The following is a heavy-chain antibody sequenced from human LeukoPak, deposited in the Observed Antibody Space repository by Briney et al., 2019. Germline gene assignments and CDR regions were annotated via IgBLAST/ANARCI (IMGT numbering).Heavy chain of an antibody. J-gene: IGHJ4*02. D-gene: IGHD6-19*01. CDR3: ARRGGSSGWGDFDY. Sequence: PGGSLRLSCAASGFTLSNYAMNWVRQAPGKGLEWVSTISGSGGDTVYADSVRGRFTISRNTSRNTLYLQMDSLKAEDTARYYCARRGGSSGWGDFDYWGQATLVTVSS. CDR2: ISGSGGDT. CDR1: GFTLSNYA. V-gene: IGHV3-23*01.